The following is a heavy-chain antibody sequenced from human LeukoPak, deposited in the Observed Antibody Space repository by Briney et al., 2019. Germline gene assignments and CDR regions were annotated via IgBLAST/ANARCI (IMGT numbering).Heavy chain of an antibody. CDR1: GFTFSNYA. CDR2: IWYDRGDK. Sequence: GGSLRLSCAAPGFTFSNYAMHWVRQAPGKGLEWVAVIWYDRGDKYYADAVKGRFTISRDDSKNTLYLQIKSRRAEDTAVYYCARDKWGNGWTGSIDNWGQGTLVTVSA. CDR3: ARDKWGNGWTGSIDN. V-gene: IGHV3-33*01. J-gene: IGHJ4*02. D-gene: IGHD6-19*01.